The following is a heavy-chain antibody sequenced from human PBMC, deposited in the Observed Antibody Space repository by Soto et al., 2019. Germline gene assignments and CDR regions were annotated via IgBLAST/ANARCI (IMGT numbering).Heavy chain of an antibody. V-gene: IGHV6-1*01. CDR1: GDSVSSNRAA. D-gene: IGHD6-13*01. CDR2: TYYRSKWYN. Sequence: PFRTLLLTCAISGDSVSSNRAAWNWIRQSSSRGLEWLGRTYYRSKWYNDYAVSVKSRITINPDTSKNQFSLQLNSVTPEDTAVYYCAREGDRHSSSSYYYYYGMEVWGQGTTVTV. CDR3: AREGDRHSSSSYYYYYGMEV. J-gene: IGHJ6*02.